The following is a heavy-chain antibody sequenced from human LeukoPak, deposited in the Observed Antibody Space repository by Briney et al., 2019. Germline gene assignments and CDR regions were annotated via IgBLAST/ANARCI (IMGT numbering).Heavy chain of an antibody. CDR1: GYTFTSYD. CDR2: MYPNSGNT. Sequence: ASVKVSCKASGYTFTSYDINWVRQATGQGLEWMGWMYPNSGNTGYAQKFQGRVTMTRNTSISTAYMELSSLRSEDTAVYYCARGTQNGYYYYYYMDVWGKGTTVTVSS. J-gene: IGHJ6*03. D-gene: IGHD2-8*01. CDR3: ARGTQNGYYYYYYMDV. V-gene: IGHV1-8*01.